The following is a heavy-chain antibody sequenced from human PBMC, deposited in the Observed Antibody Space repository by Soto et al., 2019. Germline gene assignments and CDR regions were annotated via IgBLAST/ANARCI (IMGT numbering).Heavy chain of an antibody. Sequence: SVKVSCKAAGGTCSSYAISWVRQAPGQGLEWMGGIIPIFGTANYAQKFQGRVTITADESTSTAYMELSSLRSEDTAVYYCAREPAATLDYWGQGSLGTVSS. J-gene: IGHJ4*02. CDR3: AREPAATLDY. CDR1: GGTCSSYA. D-gene: IGHD2-15*01. V-gene: IGHV1-69*13. CDR2: IIPIFGTA.